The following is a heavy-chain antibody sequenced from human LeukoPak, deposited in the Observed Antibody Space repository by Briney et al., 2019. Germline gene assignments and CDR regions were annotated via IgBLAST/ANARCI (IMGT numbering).Heavy chain of an antibody. Sequence: GGSLRLSCAASGFTFSSYAMSWVRQAPGKGLEWVSGISGSGGSTNYADSVKGRFTISRDNSKNTLYLQMNSLRAEDTAVYYCAKDFRIGYSAHFDYWGQGALVTVSS. CDR3: AKDFRIGYSAHFDY. D-gene: IGHD2-21*01. CDR2: ISGSGGST. V-gene: IGHV3-23*01. J-gene: IGHJ4*02. CDR1: GFTFSSYA.